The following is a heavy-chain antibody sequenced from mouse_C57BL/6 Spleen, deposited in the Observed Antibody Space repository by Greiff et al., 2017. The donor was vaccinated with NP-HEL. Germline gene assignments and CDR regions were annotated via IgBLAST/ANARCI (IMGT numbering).Heavy chain of an antibody. Sequence: QVQLQQPGAELVKPGASVKMSCKASGYTFTSYWITWVKQRPGQGLEWIGDIYPGSGSTNYNEKFKSKATLTVDTSSSTAYMQRSSLTSEDSAVYYCARGYYGSSYDYAMDYWGQGTSVTVSS. V-gene: IGHV1-55*01. CDR2: IYPGSGST. D-gene: IGHD1-1*01. CDR1: GYTFTSYW. J-gene: IGHJ4*01. CDR3: ARGYYGSSYDYAMDY.